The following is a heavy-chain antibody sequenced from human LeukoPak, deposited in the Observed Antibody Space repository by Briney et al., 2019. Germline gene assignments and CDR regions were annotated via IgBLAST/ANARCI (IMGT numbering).Heavy chain of an antibody. V-gene: IGHV1-18*01. D-gene: IGHD5-24*01. CDR3: ATTRRTGYIIFDY. CDR1: GYTFTDYG. J-gene: IGHJ4*02. Sequence: GASVKVSCKASGYTFTDYGISWVRQAAGQGLEWMGWISAYSGNTNYAQKFQGRVIMTTDTSTSTAHMVLRSLRSDDTAVYYCATTRRTGYIIFDYWGQGTLVTVSS. CDR2: ISAYSGNT.